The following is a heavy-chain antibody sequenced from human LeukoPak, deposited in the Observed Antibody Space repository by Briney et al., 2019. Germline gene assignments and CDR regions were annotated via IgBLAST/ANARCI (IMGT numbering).Heavy chain of an antibody. J-gene: IGHJ4*02. Sequence: RPSETPSLTCTVSGGSISSPYWTWIRQPPGKGLEWIGYIYYGGSTDYSPSLKSRATISLDTSKNQFSLHLTSVTAADTAVYYCARQLAGLAPPGFIDSWGQGTLVTVSS. D-gene: IGHD3-3*02. V-gene: IGHV4-59*08. CDR2: IYYGGST. CDR1: GGSISSPY. CDR3: ARQLAGLAPPGFIDS.